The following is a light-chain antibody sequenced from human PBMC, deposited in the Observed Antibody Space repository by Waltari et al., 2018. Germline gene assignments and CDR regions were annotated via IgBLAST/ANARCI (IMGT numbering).Light chain of an antibody. V-gene: IGKV4-1*01. J-gene: IGKJ4*01. CDR2: WAS. CDR1: QSILYSSNNKNY. CDR3: QQYLATPLT. Sequence: DIVMTQSPDSLAVSLGERATINCKSSQSILYSSNNKNYLAWYQQKPGQPPKLLISWASTRESGVPDRSSGSGSGTDFTLTISSLQAEDVAVYYCQQYLATPLTFGGGTKVEIK.